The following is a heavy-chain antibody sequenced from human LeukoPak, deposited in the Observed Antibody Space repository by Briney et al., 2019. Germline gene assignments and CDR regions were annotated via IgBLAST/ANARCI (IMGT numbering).Heavy chain of an antibody. CDR3: ANIPNSFGPDY. J-gene: IGHJ4*02. CDR1: GFTFRDYY. Sequence: PGGSLRLSCAASGFTFRDYYMSWIRQAPGKGLEWVSYISSSGSTMYYADSVKGRFTISRDNAKNSLYLQMNSLRVEDTAVYYCANIPNSFGPDYWGQGSLVTVSS. CDR2: ISSSGSTM. V-gene: IGHV3-11*04. D-gene: IGHD3-16*01.